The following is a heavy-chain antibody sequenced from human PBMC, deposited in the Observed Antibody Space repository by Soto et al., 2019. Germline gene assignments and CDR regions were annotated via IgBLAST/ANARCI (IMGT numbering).Heavy chain of an antibody. CDR3: ARSPNTVFSSGPNNWFDP. D-gene: IGHD6-19*01. CDR2: ISAYNSNT. J-gene: IGHJ5*02. CDR1: GYTFTSYG. V-gene: IGHV1-18*01. Sequence: ASVKVSCKASGYTFTSYGISWVRQAPGQGLEWMGWISAYNSNTNYAQKLQGRVTMTTDTSTSTAYMELRSLRSDDTAVYYCARSPNTVFSSGPNNWFDPWGQGTLVTVSS.